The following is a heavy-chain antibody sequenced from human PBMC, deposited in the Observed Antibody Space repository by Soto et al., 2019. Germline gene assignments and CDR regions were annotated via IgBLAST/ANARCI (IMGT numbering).Heavy chain of an antibody. CDR2: ISAYNGNK. CDR3: ARDSPPVDY. V-gene: IGHV1-18*01. CDR1: GYTFNSYG. Sequence: QVQLVQSGAEVKKPGASVKVSCKASGYTFNSYGISWVRQAPGQGLEWMGWISAYNGNKKYAQKLQGRVTMTTDTATSTAYRELRSLRSDDTAVYYCARDSPPVDYWGQGTLVTVSS. J-gene: IGHJ4*02.